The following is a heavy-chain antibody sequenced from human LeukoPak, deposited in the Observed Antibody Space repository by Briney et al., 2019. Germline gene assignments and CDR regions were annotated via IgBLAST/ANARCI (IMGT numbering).Heavy chain of an antibody. CDR1: GGSISSYY. Sequence: SETLSLTCTVSGGSISSYYWNWIRQPPGKGLEWIGYIYYSGSTNYNPSLKSRVTISVDTSKNQFSLKLSSVTAADTAVYYCASQYSSGWGIAEYFQHWGQGTLVTVSS. CDR2: IYYSGST. V-gene: IGHV4-59*01. J-gene: IGHJ1*01. CDR3: ASQYSSGWGIAEYFQH. D-gene: IGHD6-19*01.